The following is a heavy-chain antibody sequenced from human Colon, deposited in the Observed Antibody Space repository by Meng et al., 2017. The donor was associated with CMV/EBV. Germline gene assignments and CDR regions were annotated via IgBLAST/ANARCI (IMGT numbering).Heavy chain of an antibody. V-gene: IGHV4-39*07. CDR3: ARGPRLVSTTYYFDY. Sequence: GSLRLSCTVSGGSISSSSYYWGWIRQPPGKGLEWIGSIHYSGSTYYNPSLMSRVTISVDTSKNQFSLKVSSVTAADTAVFYCARGPRLVSTTYYFDYWGQGTLVTVSS. D-gene: IGHD5/OR15-5a*01. CDR2: IHYSGST. J-gene: IGHJ4*02. CDR1: GGSISSSSYY.